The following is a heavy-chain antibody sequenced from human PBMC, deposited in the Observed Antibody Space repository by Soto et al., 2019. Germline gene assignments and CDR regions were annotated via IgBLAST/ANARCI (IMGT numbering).Heavy chain of an antibody. CDR1: GFTFSSYG. D-gene: IGHD4-17*01. CDR3: TTLASLSPVTTLD. V-gene: IGHV3-33*01. Sequence: GGSLRLSCAASGFTFSSYGMHWVRQAPGKGLEWVAVIWYDGSNKYYADSVKGRFTISRDNSKNTLYLQMNSLKTEDTAVYYCTTLASLSPVTTLDWGQGTLVTVSS. CDR2: IWYDGSNK. J-gene: IGHJ4*02.